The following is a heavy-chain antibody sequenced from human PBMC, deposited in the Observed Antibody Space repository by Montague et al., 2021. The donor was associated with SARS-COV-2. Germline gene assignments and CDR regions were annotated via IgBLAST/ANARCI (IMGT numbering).Heavy chain of an antibody. CDR2: VHHSEGT. V-gene: IGHV4-38-2*02. J-gene: IGHJ4*02. CDR1: GYSISSGYY. D-gene: IGHD3-10*01. Sequence: SETLSLTCSVTGYSISSGYYWGWIRQSPGRGLEWIGTVHHSEGTYYNPSLQSRVTISVDPSKNQFSLMLISVTAADAAVYYCARVDVLTMVRGIIRGGCYFDYWGQGTLVTVSS. CDR3: ARVDVLTMVRGIIRGGCYFDY.